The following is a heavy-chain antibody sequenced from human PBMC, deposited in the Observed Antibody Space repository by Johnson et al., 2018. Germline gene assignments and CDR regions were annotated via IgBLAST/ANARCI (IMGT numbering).Heavy chain of an antibody. CDR3: ASTTAMARLYHYYMDA. CDR2: ISSSGSNI. CDR1: GFTFSDYY. V-gene: IGHV3-11*04. Sequence: QVQLVESGGGLVKPGGSLRLSCAASGFTFSDYYMSWIRQAPGKGLEWVSYISSSGSNIYYAGSVKGRFTMSRDNARNSLYLQMNSLRAEDTAVYYCASTTAMARLYHYYMDAWGKGTTVTVSS. J-gene: IGHJ6*03. D-gene: IGHD5-18*01.